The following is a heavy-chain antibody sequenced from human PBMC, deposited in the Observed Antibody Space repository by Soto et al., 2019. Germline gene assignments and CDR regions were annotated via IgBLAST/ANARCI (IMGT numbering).Heavy chain of an antibody. J-gene: IGHJ4*02. D-gene: IGHD3-10*01. CDR3: VRVNTYGREFNFDY. V-gene: IGHV3-72*01. CDR2: SRNKASDYTT. Sequence: EVQLVESGGGLVQPGGSLRLSCAASEFTFSDHYMEWVRQAPGKGLEWVGRSRNKASDYTTEYAASVKGRFTLSTDDSKNLLYLHMNSLKTEDMAVYYCVRVNTYGREFNFDYWGQGTLVTVSS. CDR1: EFTFSDHY.